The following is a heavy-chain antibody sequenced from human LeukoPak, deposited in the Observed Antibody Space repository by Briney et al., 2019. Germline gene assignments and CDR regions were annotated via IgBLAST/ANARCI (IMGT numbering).Heavy chain of an antibody. CDR3: ARDYGGSMDV. Sequence: GGSLRLSCAASGFTINNSWMHWGRQAPGKGLVWVSRINSDGSSTSYEDSVKGRFTISRDNAKNTLYLQMNSLGVEDTAVYYCARDYGGSMDVWGKGTTVTVSS. J-gene: IGHJ6*03. CDR2: INSDGSST. V-gene: IGHV3-74*01. D-gene: IGHD4-23*01. CDR1: GFTINNSW.